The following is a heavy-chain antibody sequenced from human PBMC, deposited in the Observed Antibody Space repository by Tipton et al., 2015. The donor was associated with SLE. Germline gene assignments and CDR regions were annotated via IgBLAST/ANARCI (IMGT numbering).Heavy chain of an antibody. D-gene: IGHD2/OR15-2a*01. Sequence: TLSLTCSVAGVSINHYYWSWVRQTPEKGLEWVGYIYYSGSTNYNPSLKSRVTISLDTSKNQFSLRLTSVTAADTAVYFCARFSPPDLWGRGTLVTVSS. CDR2: IYYSGST. CDR1: GVSINHYY. J-gene: IGHJ2*01. V-gene: IGHV4-59*08. CDR3: ARFSPPDL.